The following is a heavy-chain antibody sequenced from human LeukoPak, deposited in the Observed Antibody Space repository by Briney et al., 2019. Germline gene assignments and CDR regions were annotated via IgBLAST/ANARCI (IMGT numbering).Heavy chain of an antibody. V-gene: IGHV1-2*02. D-gene: IGHD3-22*01. J-gene: IGHJ4*02. CDR2: INPNSGGT. CDR1: GYTFTGYY. Sequence: ALVKVSCKASGYTFTGYYMHWVRQAPGQGLEWMGWINPNSGGTNYAQKFQGRVTMTRDTSISTAYMELSRLRSDDTAVYYCARYYYDNSGFYPAFDCWGQGTLVTVSS. CDR3: ARYYYDNSGFYPAFDC.